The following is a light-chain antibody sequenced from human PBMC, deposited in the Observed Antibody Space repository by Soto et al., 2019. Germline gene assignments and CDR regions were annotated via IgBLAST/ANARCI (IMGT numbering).Light chain of an antibody. J-gene: IGKJ1*01. CDR2: DGS. V-gene: IGKV1-5*01. CDR1: QSVSTW. CDR3: QQYETFSGT. Sequence: DIQMTQSPSTLSASVGDRVTITCRASQSVSTWLAWYQQKPGKAPKLLIYDGSSLESGVPSRFSGSGSGTKFTLTIASLQPDDFATYYCQQYETFSGTFGPGTKVDIK.